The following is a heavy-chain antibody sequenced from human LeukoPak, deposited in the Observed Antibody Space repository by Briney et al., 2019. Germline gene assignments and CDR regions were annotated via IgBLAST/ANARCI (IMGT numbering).Heavy chain of an antibody. CDR2: MYYSGST. D-gene: IGHD4-17*01. V-gene: IGHV4-59*01. J-gene: IGHJ2*01. Sequence: SETLSLTCSASGGSISSSYWSWIRQPPGEGLEWIGYMYYSGSTNYNPSLKSRVTISADTSKNHLSLKMISVTAADTAFYYCARGGLYGDHWYFDLWGRGTLLTVSS. CDR1: GGSISSSY. CDR3: ARGGLYGDHWYFDL.